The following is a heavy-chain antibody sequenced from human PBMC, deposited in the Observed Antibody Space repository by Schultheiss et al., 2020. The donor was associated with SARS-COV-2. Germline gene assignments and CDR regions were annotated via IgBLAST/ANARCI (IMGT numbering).Heavy chain of an antibody. CDR2: IYHSGST. CDR1: GGSFSGYY. J-gene: IGHJ4*02. V-gene: IGHV4-34*01. D-gene: IGHD4-23*01. Sequence: SETLSLTCAVYGGSFSGYYWSWIRQPPGKGLEWIGSIYHSGSTYYNPSLKSRVTISVDTSKNQFSLKLSSVTAADTAVYYCARGDYGGNSHPFDYWGQGTLVTVSS. CDR3: ARGDYGGNSHPFDY.